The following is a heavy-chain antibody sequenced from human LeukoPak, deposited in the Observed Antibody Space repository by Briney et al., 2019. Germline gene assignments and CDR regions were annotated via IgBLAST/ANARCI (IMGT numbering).Heavy chain of an antibody. CDR1: GGSISSGGYY. CDR2: VYTSGST. V-gene: IGHV4-61*02. CDR3: ARAPGAHEGILQY. Sequence: PSETLSLTCTVSGGSISSGGYYWSWIRQPAGKGLEWIGRVYTSGSTNYNPSLKSRVTISVDTSKNQISLNLSSVTAADTAVYYCARAPGAHEGILQYWGQGTLVTVSS. D-gene: IGHD7-27*01. J-gene: IGHJ4*02.